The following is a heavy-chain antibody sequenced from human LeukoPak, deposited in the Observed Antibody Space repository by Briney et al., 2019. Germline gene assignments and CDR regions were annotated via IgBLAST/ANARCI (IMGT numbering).Heavy chain of an antibody. D-gene: IGHD3-10*01. Sequence: PWRSLRLSCAASGFTFSSYGMHRVRTAPGKGLARVAVISYDGSNKYYADSVKGRFTISRDNSKNTLYLQMNSLRAEDTAVYYCARDGSLNYFDYWGQGTLVTVSS. CDR3: ARDGSLNYFDY. CDR2: ISYDGSNK. V-gene: IGHV3-30*03. CDR1: GFTFSSYG. J-gene: IGHJ4*02.